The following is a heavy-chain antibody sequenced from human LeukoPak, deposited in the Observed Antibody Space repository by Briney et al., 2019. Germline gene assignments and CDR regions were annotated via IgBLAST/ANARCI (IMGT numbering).Heavy chain of an antibody. CDR2: ISSSSSYI. CDR3: ARETLLAADY. Sequence: GGSLRLSCAASGFTFSSYSMNWVRQAPGKGLEWVSSISSSSSYIYYADSVKGRFTISRDNSKNTLYLQMNSLRAEDTAVYYCARETLLAADYWGQGTLVTVSS. J-gene: IGHJ4*02. V-gene: IGHV3-21*04. D-gene: IGHD3-10*01. CDR1: GFTFSSYS.